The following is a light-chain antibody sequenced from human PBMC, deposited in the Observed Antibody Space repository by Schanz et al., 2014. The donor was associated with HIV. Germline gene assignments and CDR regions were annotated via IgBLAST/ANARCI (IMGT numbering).Light chain of an antibody. V-gene: IGLV1-44*01. CDR2: SNN. Sequence: QSVLTQPPSVSGAPGQRVTISCTGSSSNIGAGYDVNWYQQLPGTAPKLLFYSNNQRPSGVPDRFSGSKSGTSASLAISGLQSEDEADYYCATWDDSLNGWVFGGGTKLTVL. CDR3: ATWDDSLNGWV. CDR1: SSNIGAGYD. J-gene: IGLJ3*02.